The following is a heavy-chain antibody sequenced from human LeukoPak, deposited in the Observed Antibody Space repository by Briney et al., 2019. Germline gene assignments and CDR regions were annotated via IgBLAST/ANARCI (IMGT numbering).Heavy chain of an antibody. CDR3: AKDFSYIVVVPAAIPFAFDI. J-gene: IGHJ3*02. Sequence: GGSLRLSCAASGFTFSSYGMHWVRQAPGKGLEWVSAISGSGGSTYYADSVKGRFTISRDNSKNTLYLQMNSLRAEDTAVYYCAKDFSYIVVVPAAIPFAFDIWGQGTMVTVSS. D-gene: IGHD2-2*01. CDR1: GFTFSSYG. V-gene: IGHV3-23*01. CDR2: ISGSGGST.